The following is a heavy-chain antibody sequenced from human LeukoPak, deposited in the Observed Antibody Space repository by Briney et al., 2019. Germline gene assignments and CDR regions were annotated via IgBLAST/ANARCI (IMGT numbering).Heavy chain of an antibody. CDR3: ARVRLGSGTPRPFDY. V-gene: IGHV3-48*03. D-gene: IGHD3-10*01. J-gene: IGHJ4*02. CDR2: ISSSGSTI. Sequence: GGSLRLSCAASGFTFSSYEMNWVRQAPGKGLEWVSYISSSGSTIYYADSVKGRFTISRDNAKNSLYLQMNSLRAEDTAVYYCARVRLGSGTPRPFDYWGQGTLVTVSS. CDR1: GFTFSSYE.